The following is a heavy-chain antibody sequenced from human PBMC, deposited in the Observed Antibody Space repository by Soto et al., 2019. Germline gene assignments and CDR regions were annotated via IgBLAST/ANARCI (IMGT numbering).Heavy chain of an antibody. D-gene: IGHD4-17*01. J-gene: IGHJ4*02. Sequence: SETLSLTCTVSGGSVTNSSYYWGWIRQSPGEGLEWIGSVYYSGRSYYNPSLKSRVTMSVDTSKNQFSLTLNSVTAADAAVYYCARQRTTVVTQAYFDHWGQGTLVTVSS. CDR2: VYYSGRS. V-gene: IGHV4-39*01. CDR3: ARQRTTVVTQAYFDH. CDR1: GGSVTNSSYY.